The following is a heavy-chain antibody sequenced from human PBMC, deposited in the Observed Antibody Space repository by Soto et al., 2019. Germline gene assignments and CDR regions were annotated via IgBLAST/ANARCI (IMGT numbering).Heavy chain of an antibody. CDR2: IAPNSGDT. CDR3: ARNLLVTLPDGYDT. Sequence: GASVKVSCKASGYTFNKFYMQWVRQAPGQGLEWMGWIAPNSGDTNIAQKFQGRVTMTRDTSISTAYMDLNRLRSDDTAVYYCARNLLVTLPDGYDTWSLGTMVTVSS. CDR1: GYTFNKFY. D-gene: IGHD2-15*01. V-gene: IGHV1-2*02. J-gene: IGHJ3*02.